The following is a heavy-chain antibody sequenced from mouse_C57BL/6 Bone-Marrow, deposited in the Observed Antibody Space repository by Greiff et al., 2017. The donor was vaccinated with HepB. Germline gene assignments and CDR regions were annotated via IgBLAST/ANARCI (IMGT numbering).Heavy chain of an antibody. CDR2: ISNGGGST. J-gene: IGHJ3*01. CDR3: ARHGYYGSSWFAY. D-gene: IGHD1-1*01. V-gene: IGHV5-12*01. Sequence: DVQLVESGGGLVQPGGSLKLSCAASGFTFSDYYMYWVRQTPEKRLEWVAYISNGGGSTYYPDTVKGRFTISRDNAKNTLYLQMSRLKSEDTAMYYCARHGYYGSSWFAYWGQGTLVTVSA. CDR1: GFTFSDYY.